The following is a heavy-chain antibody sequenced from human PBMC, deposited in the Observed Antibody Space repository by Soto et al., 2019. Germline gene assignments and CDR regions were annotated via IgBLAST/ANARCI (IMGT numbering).Heavy chain of an antibody. D-gene: IGHD3-22*01. CDR2: ISYDGSNK. J-gene: IGHJ3*02. CDR1: GFTISSYG. CDR3: EKVDRAEGVFDI. Sequence: PGGSLRLSCAASGFTISSYGMHWVRQAPGKGLEWVAVISYDGSNKYYADSVKGRFTISRDNSKNTLYLQMNSLRAEDMVVYYCEKVDRAEGVFDIWGQGTMVTVSS. V-gene: IGHV3-30*18.